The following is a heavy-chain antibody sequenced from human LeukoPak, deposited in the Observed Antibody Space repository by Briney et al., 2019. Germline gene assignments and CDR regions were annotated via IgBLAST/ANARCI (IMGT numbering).Heavy chain of an antibody. D-gene: IGHD3-10*02. CDR2: IRYDGSNK. Sequence: GGSLRLSCAASGFTFSSYGMHWVRQAPGKGLEWVAFIRYDGSNKYYADSVKGRFTISRDNAKNSLYLQMNSLRAEDTAVYYCASGRGLFTWGQGTLVTVSS. CDR1: GFTFSSYG. J-gene: IGHJ5*02. V-gene: IGHV3-30*02. CDR3: ASGRGLFT.